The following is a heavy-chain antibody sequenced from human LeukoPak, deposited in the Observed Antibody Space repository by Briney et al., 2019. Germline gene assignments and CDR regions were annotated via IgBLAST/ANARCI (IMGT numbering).Heavy chain of an antibody. CDR3: ARASVVTFNWFDP. Sequence: KSSETLSLTCTVSGGSISTYYWSWIRQPPGKGLEWIGYIYYSGSTNYNPSLKSRVTISVDTSKNQFSLKLSSVTAADTAVYYCARASVVTFNWFDPWGQGTLVAVSS. CDR2: IYYSGST. CDR1: GGSISTYY. J-gene: IGHJ5*02. D-gene: IGHD3-22*01. V-gene: IGHV4-59*01.